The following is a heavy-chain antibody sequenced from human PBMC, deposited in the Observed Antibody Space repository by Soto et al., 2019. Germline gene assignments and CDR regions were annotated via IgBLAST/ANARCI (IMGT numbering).Heavy chain of an antibody. D-gene: IGHD3-10*01. CDR2: IIPIFGTT. CDR1: GGTFSSYA. Sequence: SVKISCKASGGTFSSYAISWVRQAPRQGLEWMGGIIPIFGTTNYAEKFRGRVSITADESTSTAYVELSSLRSEDTAVYYCAGSFKYGSGTFDASDIWGQGTMVTVSS. CDR3: AGSFKYGSGTFDASDI. J-gene: IGHJ3*02. V-gene: IGHV1-69*13.